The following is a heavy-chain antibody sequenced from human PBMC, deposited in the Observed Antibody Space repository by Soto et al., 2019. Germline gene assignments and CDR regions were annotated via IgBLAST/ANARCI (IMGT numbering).Heavy chain of an antibody. CDR2: TYYRSKWYS. J-gene: IGHJ4*02. V-gene: IGHV6-1*01. D-gene: IGHD2-2*01. CDR1: GDSVSRNDAA. CDR3: TEGYALNN. Sequence: SQTLSLTCAISGDSVSRNDAAWNWIRQSPSRGLEWLGRTYYRSKWYSDYAVSVKGRISINADTSKNQFSLHLDSVTAEDTAIYCCTEGYALNNWGQGTLVTVSS.